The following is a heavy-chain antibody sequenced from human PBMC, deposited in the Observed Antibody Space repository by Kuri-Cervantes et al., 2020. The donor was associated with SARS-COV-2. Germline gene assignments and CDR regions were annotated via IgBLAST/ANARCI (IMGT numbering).Heavy chain of an antibody. CDR1: GFTFSGHW. CDR3: ARSSLRSSWRPNKVYYYGMDV. D-gene: IGHD6-13*01. J-gene: IGHJ6*02. CDR2: INPDGSYT. Sequence: GESLKISCAASGFTFSGHWIHWVRQAPGKGLVWVSRINPDGSYTNNADSVKGRFTLSRDNAKNMLFLQMNSLRAEDTAVYYCARSSLRSSWRPNKVYYYGMDVWGQGTTVTVSS. V-gene: IGHV3-74*01.